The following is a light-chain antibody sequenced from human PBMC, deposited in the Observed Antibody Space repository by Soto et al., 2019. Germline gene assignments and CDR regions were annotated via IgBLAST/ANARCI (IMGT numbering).Light chain of an antibody. V-gene: IGKV1-5*03. CDR1: QSIDSW. CDR3: QQYNSYWT. Sequence: DIQMTQSPSTLSASVGDRVTITCRASQSIDSWLAWYQQKPGKAPKLLIYKASSLESGVPSRFSGSGSGTEFTLTISSLQPDDFATYHCQQYNSYWTFGKGTKVDIK. CDR2: KAS. J-gene: IGKJ1*01.